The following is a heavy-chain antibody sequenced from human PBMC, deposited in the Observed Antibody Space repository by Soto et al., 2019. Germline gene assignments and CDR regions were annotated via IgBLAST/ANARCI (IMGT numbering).Heavy chain of an antibody. J-gene: IGHJ5*02. D-gene: IGHD2-2*01. Sequence: GGSLKLSCAASGFTFSSYAMSWVRQAPGKGLEWVSAISGSGGSTYYADSVKGRVTISRDNSKNTLYLQMNSLRAEETAVYYCAKVMGIVVVPAAIGIRAFDPWGQGTLVTVSS. CDR2: ISGSGGST. CDR3: AKVMGIVVVPAAIGIRAFDP. CDR1: GFTFSSYA. V-gene: IGHV3-23*01.